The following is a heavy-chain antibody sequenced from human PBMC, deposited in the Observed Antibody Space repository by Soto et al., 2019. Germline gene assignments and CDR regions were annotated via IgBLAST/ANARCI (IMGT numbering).Heavy chain of an antibody. CDR1: GGSISSGDYY. D-gene: IGHD6-13*01. CDR3: AREGHIAAAGRFYY. Sequence: PSETLSLTCTVSGGSISSGDYYWSWIRQVPGKGLEWIGYIYYSGSTYYNPSLKSRVAMSVDTSKNQFSLKLSSVTAADTAIYYCAREGHIAAAGRFYYWGQGTLVTVSS. J-gene: IGHJ4*02. V-gene: IGHV4-31*03. CDR2: IYYSGST.